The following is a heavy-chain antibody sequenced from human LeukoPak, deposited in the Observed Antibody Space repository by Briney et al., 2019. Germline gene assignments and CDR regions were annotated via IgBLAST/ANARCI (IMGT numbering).Heavy chain of an antibody. CDR3: ANGAYCSGGSCYLAPRSDAFDI. V-gene: IGHV3-30*02. Sequence: PGGSLRLSCAASGFTFSSYGMHWVRQAPGKGLEWVAFIRYDGSNKYYADSVKGRFTIARDNSKNTLYLQMNSLRAEDTAVYYCANGAYCSGGSCYLAPRSDAFDISAQGTMVTVSS. D-gene: IGHD2-15*01. CDR1: GFTFSSYG. J-gene: IGHJ3*02. CDR2: IRYDGSNK.